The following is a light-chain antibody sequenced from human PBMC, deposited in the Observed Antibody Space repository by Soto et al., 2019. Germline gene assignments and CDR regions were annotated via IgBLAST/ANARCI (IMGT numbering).Light chain of an antibody. Sequence: QSALTQPASVSGSPGQSITISCTGTSSDVGSYNLVSWYQQHPGKATKLMIYEGSKRPSGVSNRFSGSKSGNTASLTISGLQAEDEADYYCCSYAGSSTFPVFGGGTKLTVL. V-gene: IGLV2-23*03. J-gene: IGLJ2*01. CDR3: CSYAGSSTFPV. CDR2: EGS. CDR1: SSDVGSYNL.